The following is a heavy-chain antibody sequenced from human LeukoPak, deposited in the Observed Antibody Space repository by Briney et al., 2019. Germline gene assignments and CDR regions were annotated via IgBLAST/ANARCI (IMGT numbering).Heavy chain of an antibody. CDR3: AKTALQGGTHWYYYYMDV. D-gene: IGHD3-16*01. CDR1: GFTFSSYA. V-gene: IGHV3-30-3*02. J-gene: IGHJ6*03. CDR2: ISYDGSNK. Sequence: GGSLRLSCAASGFTFSSYAMHWVRQAPGKGLEWVAVISYDGSNKYYADSVKGRFTISRDNSKNTLYLQMNSLRAEDTAVYYCAKTALQGGTHWYYYYMDVWGKGTTVTVSS.